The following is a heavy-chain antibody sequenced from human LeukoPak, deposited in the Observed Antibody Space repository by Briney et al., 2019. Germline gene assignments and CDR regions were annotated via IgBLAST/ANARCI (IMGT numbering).Heavy chain of an antibody. CDR1: GFTFSSYA. Sequence: QPGGSLRLSCAASGFTFSSYAMSWVRQAPGKGLEWVSAISSSGSTIYYADSVKGRFTISRDNAKNSLYLQMNSLRAEDTAVYYCASATLLVRGVRWSYYFDYWGQGTLVTVSS. D-gene: IGHD3-10*01. CDR2: ISSSGSTI. J-gene: IGHJ4*02. V-gene: IGHV3-48*04. CDR3: ASATLLVRGVRWSYYFDY.